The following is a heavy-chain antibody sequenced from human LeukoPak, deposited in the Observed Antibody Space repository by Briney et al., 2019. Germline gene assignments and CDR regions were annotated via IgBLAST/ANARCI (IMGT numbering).Heavy chain of an antibody. V-gene: IGHV4-34*01. Sequence: KPSETLSLTCAVYGASFRSNYYSWIRQPPGKGLEWIGELDHTGSPNYNPSLKSRVTISEDTSKNQFSLMLSSVTAADTAVYYCARYSAMVTIDYWGQGTLVTVSS. D-gene: IGHD5-18*01. CDR3: ARYSAMVTIDY. J-gene: IGHJ4*02. CDR1: GASFRSNY. CDR2: LDHTGSP.